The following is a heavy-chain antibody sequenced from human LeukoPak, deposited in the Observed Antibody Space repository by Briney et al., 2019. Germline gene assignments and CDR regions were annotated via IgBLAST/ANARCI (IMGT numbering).Heavy chain of an antibody. D-gene: IGHD2-21*01. CDR1: GFTFSSYA. Sequence: GRSLRLSCAASGFTFSSYAMHWVRQAPGKGLEWVAVISYDGSNKYYADSVKGRFTISRDNSKNTLFLQMNSLRAEDTAVYYCASTRGLFYFDYWGQGTLVTVSS. V-gene: IGHV3-30*14. CDR3: ASTRGLFYFDY. CDR2: ISYDGSNK. J-gene: IGHJ4*02.